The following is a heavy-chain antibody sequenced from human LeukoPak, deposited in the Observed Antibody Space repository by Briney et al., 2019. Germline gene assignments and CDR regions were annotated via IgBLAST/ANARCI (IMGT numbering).Heavy chain of an antibody. D-gene: IGHD2-2*01. CDR3: AREGCFSTNRHVIGDDNWIDP. V-gene: IGHV1-2*02. CDR2: INPDSGAT. Sequence: GASVKVSCKASGYRFSASSMHWVRQAPGQGLEWMGWINPDSGATHFAQKFQGRVIMTSDTSISTVYLELSRLRSDDTAVYYCAREGCFSTNRHVIGDDNWIDPWGQGTLVTVSS. CDR1: GYRFSASS. J-gene: IGHJ5*02.